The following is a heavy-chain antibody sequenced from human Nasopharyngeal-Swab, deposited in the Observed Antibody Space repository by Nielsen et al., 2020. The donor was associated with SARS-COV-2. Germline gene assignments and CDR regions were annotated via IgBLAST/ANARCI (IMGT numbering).Heavy chain of an antibody. Sequence: WVRQAPGQWLEWMGRIIPILGIANYAQKFQGRVTITADKSTSTAYMELSSLRSEDTAVYYCARGWERWLRSPGNAFDIWGQGTMVTVSS. D-gene: IGHD5-24*01. J-gene: IGHJ3*02. CDR3: ARGWERWLRSPGNAFDI. CDR2: IIPILGIA. V-gene: IGHV1-69*02.